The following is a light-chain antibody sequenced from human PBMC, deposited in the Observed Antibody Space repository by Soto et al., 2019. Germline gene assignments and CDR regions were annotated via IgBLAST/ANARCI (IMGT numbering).Light chain of an antibody. Sequence: ETVLTQSPATLSLSPGERATLSSRASRRISTYLAWYQQKPGQAPRLLIYEALNRATGIPARFSGSGSGTDFTLTSSSREPEDFAVDYCQQRNNWQLTFGGGTTGAIK. CDR3: QQRNNWQLT. CDR2: EAL. V-gene: IGKV3-11*01. CDR1: RRISTY. J-gene: IGKJ4*02.